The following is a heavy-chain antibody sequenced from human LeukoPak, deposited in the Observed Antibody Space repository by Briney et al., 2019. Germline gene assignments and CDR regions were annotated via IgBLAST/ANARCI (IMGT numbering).Heavy chain of an antibody. CDR1: GFTVSSNY. CDR2: IYSGGST. J-gene: IGHJ6*03. Sequence: PGGSLRLSCAASGFTVSSNYMSWVRQAPGKGLEWVSVIYSGGSTYYADSVKGRFTISRDNSKNTLYLQMNSLRAEDTAVYYCARDGYSNYCYYMDVWGKGTTVTVSS. CDR3: ARDGYSNYCYYMDV. D-gene: IGHD5-24*01. V-gene: IGHV3-66*02.